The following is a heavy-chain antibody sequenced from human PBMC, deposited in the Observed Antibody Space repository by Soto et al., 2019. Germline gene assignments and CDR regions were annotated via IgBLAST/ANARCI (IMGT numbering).Heavy chain of an antibody. J-gene: IGHJ4*02. CDR3: ARDHRYSSSFFDS. Sequence: VASVKVSCKASGYAFSDEVIIWWRHAPGQGMEWIGWTSAYNGNTNYAQKFQGRVTVSTDASTATAYMEVRSLTSDDTAVYYCARDHRYSSSFFDSWSQGTLVTAPQ. V-gene: IGHV1-18*01. CDR2: TSAYNGNT. D-gene: IGHD6-6*01. CDR1: GYAFSDEV.